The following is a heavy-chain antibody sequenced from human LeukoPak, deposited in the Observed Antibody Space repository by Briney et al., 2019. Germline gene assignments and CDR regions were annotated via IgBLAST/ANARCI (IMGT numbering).Heavy chain of an antibody. CDR2: IRYDGSNK. V-gene: IGHV3-30*02. Sequence: GGSLRLSCAASGFTFSSYGMHWVRQAPGKGLEWVAFIRYDGSNKYYADSVKGRFTISRDNSKNALCLQMNSLRAEDTAVYYCAKDLLLRVAFAHDAFDIWGQGTMVTVSS. J-gene: IGHJ3*02. CDR3: AKDLLLRVAFAHDAFDI. CDR1: GFTFSSYG. D-gene: IGHD2-15*01.